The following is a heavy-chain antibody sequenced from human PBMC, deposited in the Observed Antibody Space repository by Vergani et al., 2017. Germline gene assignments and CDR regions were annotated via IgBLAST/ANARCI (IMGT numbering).Heavy chain of an antibody. D-gene: IGHD2-15*01. CDR2: IIPILGIA. J-gene: IGHJ4*02. CDR3: ARDSGSLGYCSGGSCATGFDY. CDR1: GGTFSSYT. Sequence: QVQLVQSGAEVKKPGSSVKVSCKASGGTFSSYTISWVRQAPGQGLEWMGRIIPILGIANYAQKFQGRVTITADKSTSTAYMELNSLRAEDTAVYYCARDSGSLGYCSGGSCATGFDYWGQGTLVTVSS. V-gene: IGHV1-69*08.